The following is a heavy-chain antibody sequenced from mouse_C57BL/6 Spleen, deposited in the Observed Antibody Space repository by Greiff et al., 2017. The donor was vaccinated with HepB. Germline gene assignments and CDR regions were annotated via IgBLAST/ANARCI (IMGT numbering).Heavy chain of an antibody. CDR1: GYTFTSYW. D-gene: IGHD1-1*01. CDR2: IDPSDSYT. J-gene: IGHJ2*01. Sequence: VQLQESGAELVMPGASVKLSCKASGYTFTSYWMHWVKQRPGQGLEWIGEIDPSDSYTNYNQKFKGKSTLTVDKSSSTAYMQLSSLTSEDSAVYYCARHGSSYDYFDYWGQGTTLTVSS. V-gene: IGHV1-69*01. CDR3: ARHGSSYDYFDY.